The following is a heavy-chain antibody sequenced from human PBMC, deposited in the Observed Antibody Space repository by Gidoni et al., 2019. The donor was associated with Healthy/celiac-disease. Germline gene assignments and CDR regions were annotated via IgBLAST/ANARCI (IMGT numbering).Heavy chain of an antibody. CDR1: GFTFSSYS. J-gene: IGHJ4*02. V-gene: IGHV3-21*01. Sequence: EVQLVESGGGLVKPGGSLRLSCAASGFTFSSYSMNWVRQAPGKGLEWVSSISSSSSYIYYADSVKGRFTISRDNAKNSLYLQMNSLRAEDTAVYYCARDRSSAVAGIFFDYWGQGTLVTVSS. CDR3: ARDRSSAVAGIFFDY. CDR2: ISSSSSYI. D-gene: IGHD6-19*01.